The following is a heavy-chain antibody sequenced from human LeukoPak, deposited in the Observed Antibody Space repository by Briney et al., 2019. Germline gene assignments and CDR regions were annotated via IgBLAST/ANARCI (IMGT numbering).Heavy chain of an antibody. CDR3: ARGYYDLLTGHVVTYYFDY. D-gene: IGHD3-9*01. CDR2: IIPIFGTA. Sequence: ASVKVSCKASGGTFSSYAISWVRQAPGQGLEWMGGIIPIFGTANYAQKFRGRATLTRDTSASTAYMELSSLRSEDTAVYYCARGYYDLLTGHVVTYYFDYWGQGTLVTVSS. CDR1: GGTFSSYA. J-gene: IGHJ4*02. V-gene: IGHV1-69*05.